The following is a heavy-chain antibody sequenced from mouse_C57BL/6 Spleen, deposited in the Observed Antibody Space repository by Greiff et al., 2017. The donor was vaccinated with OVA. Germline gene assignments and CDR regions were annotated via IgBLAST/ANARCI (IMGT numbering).Heavy chain of an antibody. Sequence: DVLLVASEGGLVQPGSSMKLSCTASGFTFSDYYMAWVRPVPEKGLEWVAYINYDGSSTYYLDSLKSRFIISRDNAKNILYLQMSSLKAEDTATYYCARDPPYFDYWGQGTTLTVSS. V-gene: IGHV5-16*01. CDR1: GFTFSDYY. CDR3: ARDPPYFDY. J-gene: IGHJ2*01. CDR2: INYDGSST.